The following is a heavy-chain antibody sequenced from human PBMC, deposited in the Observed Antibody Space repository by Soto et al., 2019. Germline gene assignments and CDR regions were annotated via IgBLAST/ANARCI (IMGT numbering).Heavy chain of an antibody. J-gene: IGHJ4*02. CDR2: IYSGGST. Sequence: GGSLRLSCAASGFTVSSNYMSWVRQAPGKGLEWVSVIYSGGSTYYADSVKGRFTISRDNSKNTLYLQMNSLRAEDTAVYYCARDQPERNYDSSGSFDYWGQGTLVTVSS. V-gene: IGHV3-66*01. D-gene: IGHD3-22*01. CDR3: ARDQPERNYDSSGSFDY. CDR1: GFTVSSNY.